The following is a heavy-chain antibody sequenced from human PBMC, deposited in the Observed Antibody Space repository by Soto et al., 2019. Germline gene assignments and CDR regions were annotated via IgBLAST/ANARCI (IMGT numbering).Heavy chain of an antibody. D-gene: IGHD7-27*01. J-gene: IGHJ4*02. V-gene: IGHV4-59*08. CDR1: GGSISSYY. CDR2: IYYSGST. CDR3: ARTMLANWGSPFDY. Sequence: SETLSLTCTVSGGSISSYYWSWIRQPPGKGLEWIGYIYYSGSTNYNPSLKSRVTISVDTSKNQFSLKLSSVTAADTAVYYCARTMLANWGSPFDYWGQGTLVTVSS.